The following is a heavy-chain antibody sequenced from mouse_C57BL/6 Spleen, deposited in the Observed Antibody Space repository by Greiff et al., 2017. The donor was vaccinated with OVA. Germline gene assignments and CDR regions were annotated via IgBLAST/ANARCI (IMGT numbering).Heavy chain of an antibody. Sequence: QVQLQQPGAELVRPGTSVKLSCKASGYTFTSYWMHWVQQRPGQGLEWIGVIDPSDSYTNYNQKFKGKATLTVDTSSSTAYMQLSSLTSEDSAVYYCARRGAYGYDIDYYAMDYWGQGTSVTVSS. V-gene: IGHV1-59*01. CDR1: GYTFTSYW. D-gene: IGHD2-2*01. CDR3: ARRGAYGYDIDYYAMDY. J-gene: IGHJ4*01. CDR2: IDPSDSYT.